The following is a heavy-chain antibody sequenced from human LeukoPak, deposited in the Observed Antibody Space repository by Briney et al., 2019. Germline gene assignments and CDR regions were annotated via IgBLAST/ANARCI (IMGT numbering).Heavy chain of an antibody. D-gene: IGHD6-13*01. Sequence: GGSLRLSCAASGFTFSSYSMNWVRQAPGKGLEWISYISSSSHTIYYADSVRGRFTISRDNAKNSLYLQMNSLRAEDTAVYYCAKDTKAADAFDIWGQGTMVTVSS. J-gene: IGHJ3*02. V-gene: IGHV3-48*01. CDR3: AKDTKAADAFDI. CDR1: GFTFSSYS. CDR2: ISSSSHTI.